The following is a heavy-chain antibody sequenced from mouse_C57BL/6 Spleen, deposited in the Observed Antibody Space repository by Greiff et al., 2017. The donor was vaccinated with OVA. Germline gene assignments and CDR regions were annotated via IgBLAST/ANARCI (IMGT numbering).Heavy chain of an antibody. CDR3: ARRGSSGPSYAMDY. CDR1: GYTFTSYW. Sequence: QVQLQQPGAELVMPGASVKLSCKASGYTFTSYWMHWVKQRPGQGLEWIGEIDPSDSYTNYNQKFKGKSTLTVDKSSSTAYMQLSSLTSEDSAVYYCARRGSSGPSYAMDYWGQGTSVTVSS. CDR2: IDPSDSYT. J-gene: IGHJ4*01. V-gene: IGHV1-69*01. D-gene: IGHD3-2*02.